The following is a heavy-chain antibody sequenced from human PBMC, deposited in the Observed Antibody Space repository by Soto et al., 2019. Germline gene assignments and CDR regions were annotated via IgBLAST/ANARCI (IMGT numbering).Heavy chain of an antibody. V-gene: IGHV4-59*08. Sequence: QVQLQESGPGLVKPSETLSLTCTVSGGSISNYYWSWIRQTPGKGLEWIGYIYYSGSTNYNPSLKSRVTISVDTSKNQFSLKLSSVTAADTAVYYCARRWGRSFDYWGQGTLVTVSS. J-gene: IGHJ4*02. CDR1: GGSISNYY. D-gene: IGHD2-15*01. CDR3: ARRWGRSFDY. CDR2: IYYSGST.